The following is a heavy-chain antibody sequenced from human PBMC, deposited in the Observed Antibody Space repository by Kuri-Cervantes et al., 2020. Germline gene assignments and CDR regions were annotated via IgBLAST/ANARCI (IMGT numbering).Heavy chain of an antibody. J-gene: IGHJ6*02. D-gene: IGHD3-10*01. CDR1: GGSISSGDYY. V-gene: IGHV4-30-4*01. CDR2: IYYSGST. CDR3: ASMVRGVTRMDV. Sequence: SETLSLTCTVSGGSISSGDYYWSWIRQPPGKGLEWIGYIYYSGSTYYNPSLKSRVTISVDTSKNQFPLKLSSVTAADTAVYYCASMVRGVTRMDVWGQGTTVTVSS.